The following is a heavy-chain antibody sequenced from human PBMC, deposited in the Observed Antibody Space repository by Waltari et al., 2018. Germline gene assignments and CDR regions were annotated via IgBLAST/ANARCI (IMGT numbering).Heavy chain of an antibody. CDR1: GYTFSSYG. J-gene: IGHJ4*02. D-gene: IGHD3-3*01. V-gene: IGHV1-18*01. CDR2: ISGNRGNT. Sequence: QVNLVQSGTEVKKPGPSVKVSCKASGYTFSSYGISWVRTAPGQGLEWIGWISGNRGNTYDALDFRGRVTMTTDSSTNTAYMGLDNLISHDTAMYYCARDPFYDFWRADSEYPFFDCWGQGTLVTVSS. CDR3: ARDPFYDFWRADSEYPFFDC.